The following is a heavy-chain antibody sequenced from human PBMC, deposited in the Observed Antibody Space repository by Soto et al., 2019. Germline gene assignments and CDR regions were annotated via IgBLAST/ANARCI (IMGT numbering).Heavy chain of an antibody. CDR2: ISSTGGRT. D-gene: IGHD6-19*01. V-gene: IGHV3-23*01. J-gene: IGHJ4*02. CDR1: GFTFSGSA. Sequence: EVRLLESGGHLVQPGGSLRLSGAASGFTFSGSAMSWVRQAPGKGLEWVSAISSTGGRTDYADSVKGRFTISRDNSKSTLSLQMNSLRADDTAVYYCAKRGSGWSFDYWGKGTLVTVSS. CDR3: AKRGSGWSFDY.